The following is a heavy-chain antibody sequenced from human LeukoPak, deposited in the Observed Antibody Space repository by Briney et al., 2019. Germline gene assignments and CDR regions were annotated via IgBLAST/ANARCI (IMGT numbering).Heavy chain of an antibody. D-gene: IGHD6-19*01. Sequence: PGGSLRLSCAPSGFTFDAYAMHWVRQAPGKGREWVALISYDGGNIYYSDSVQGRFTISRDNSKNTLYLQMNTLRPEDTAIYYCAQDPPFGSGWAQNHFDYWGQGTLVTVSS. CDR2: ISYDGGNI. CDR3: AQDPPFGSGWAQNHFDY. J-gene: IGHJ4*02. CDR1: GFTFDAYA. V-gene: IGHV3-30*04.